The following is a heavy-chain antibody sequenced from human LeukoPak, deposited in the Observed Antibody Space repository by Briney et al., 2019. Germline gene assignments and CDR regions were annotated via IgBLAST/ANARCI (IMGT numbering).Heavy chain of an antibody. J-gene: IGHJ4*02. CDR2: IYTGDSDT. D-gene: IGHD6-6*01. V-gene: IGHV5-51*01. CDR1: RYSFTSYW. CDR3: ARSYSSSSYFDY. Sequence: GESLKISCSGSRYSFTSYWIGWVRQMPGKGLEWMEIIYTGDSDTKYSPSFQGQVTISADKSISTAYLQWSSLKASDTAMYYCARSYSSSSYFDYWGQGTLVTVSS.